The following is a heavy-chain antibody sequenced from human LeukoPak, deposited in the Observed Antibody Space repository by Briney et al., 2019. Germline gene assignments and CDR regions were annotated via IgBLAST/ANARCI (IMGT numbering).Heavy chain of an antibody. CDR3: AREKSYYYDSSGTPSD. CDR1: GGSISSGGYY. J-gene: IGHJ4*02. D-gene: IGHD3-22*01. CDR2: IYYSGST. V-gene: IGHV4-61*08. Sequence: SETLSLTCTVSGGSISSGGYYWSWIRQHPGKGLEWIGYIYYSGSTNYNPSLKSRVTISVDTSKNQFSLKLSSVTAADTAVYYCAREKSYYYDSSGTPSDWGQGTLVTVSS.